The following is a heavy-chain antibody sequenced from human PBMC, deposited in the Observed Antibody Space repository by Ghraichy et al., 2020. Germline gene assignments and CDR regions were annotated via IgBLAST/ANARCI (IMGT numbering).Heavy chain of an antibody. V-gene: IGHV1-2*02. Sequence: GCYRHWVRQGPGQGLEWMGWINPNSGGTNYAQKFQGRVTMTRDTSISTAYMELSRLRSDDTAVYYCAGGQQLLYWGQGTLVTVSS. D-gene: IGHD6-13*01. J-gene: IGHJ4*02. CDR1: GCY. CDR3: AGGQQLLY. CDR2: INPNSGGT.